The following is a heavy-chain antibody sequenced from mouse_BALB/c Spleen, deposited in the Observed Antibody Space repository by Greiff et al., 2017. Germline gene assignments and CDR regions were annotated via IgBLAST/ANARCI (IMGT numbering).Heavy chain of an antibody. CDR2: IDTSDSYT. D-gene: IGHD2-3*01. V-gene: IGHV1-69*01. CDR1: GYTFTDYW. CDR3: ARSYDGYYGGYAMDY. J-gene: IGHJ4*01. Sequence: VQLQQPGAELVMPGASVKMSCKASGYTFTDYWMHWVKQRPGQGLEWIGAIDTSDSYTSYNQKFKGKATLTVDESSSTAYMQLSSLTSEDSAVYYCARSYDGYYGGYAMDYWGQGTSVTVSS.